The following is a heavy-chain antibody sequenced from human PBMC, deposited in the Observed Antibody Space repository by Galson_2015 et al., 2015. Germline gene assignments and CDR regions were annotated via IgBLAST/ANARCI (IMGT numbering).Heavy chain of an antibody. CDR3: ARSTKFDL. CDR2: VNAHLGSI. CDR1: GGTFSSYA. V-gene: IGHV1-46*01. D-gene: IGHD2-2*01. Sequence: SVKVSCKASGGTFSSYAVNWVRQAPGRGLEWMGVVNAHLGSIKYAQKFQGRLNLTKDTSTSTVYMELSSLRYEDTAVYYCARSTKFDLWGQGTPVTVSS. J-gene: IGHJ4*02.